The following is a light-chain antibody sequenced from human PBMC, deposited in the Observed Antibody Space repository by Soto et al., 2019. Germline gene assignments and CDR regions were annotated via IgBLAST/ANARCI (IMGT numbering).Light chain of an antibody. CDR1: QRITRY. Sequence: DIQMTQSPSSLSASVGDRVTITCRASQRITRYLNWYQQKPGKAPELLIYAASSLQSGVPSRFSGIGSGTDFTLSISSLQPEDFATYYCQQSYSGPLTFGGGTKVDIK. CDR2: AAS. V-gene: IGKV1-39*01. J-gene: IGKJ4*01. CDR3: QQSYSGPLT.